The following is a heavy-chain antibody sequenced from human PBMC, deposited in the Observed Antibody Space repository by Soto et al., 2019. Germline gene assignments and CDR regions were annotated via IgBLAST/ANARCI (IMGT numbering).Heavy chain of an antibody. V-gene: IGHV4-39*01. J-gene: IGHJ1*01. CDR2: IYYSGSS. D-gene: IGHD1-26*01. CDR1: GGSISSSSYY. CDR3: ARHSSVGATTYFQH. Sequence: PSATLSLTCTVSGGSISSSSYYWGWIRQPPVKGLDCIGSIYYSGSSYYNPSLKSRVTISVDTSKNQFSLKLSSVTAADTAVYYCARHSSVGATTYFQHWGQGTLVTVSS.